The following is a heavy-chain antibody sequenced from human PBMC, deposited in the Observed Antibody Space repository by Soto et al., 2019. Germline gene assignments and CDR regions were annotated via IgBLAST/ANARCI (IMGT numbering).Heavy chain of an antibody. CDR2: IIPIFGTA. CDR1: GGTFSSYA. CDR3: ARVPWNGSGRYYTAINYGMDV. J-gene: IGHJ6*02. V-gene: IGHV1-69*13. Sequence: SVKVSCKASGGTFSSYAISWVRQAPGQGLEWMGGIIPIFGTANYAQKFQGRVTITADESTSTAYMELSSLRSEDTAVYYCARVPWNGSGRYYTAINYGMDVWGQGTTVTVSS. D-gene: IGHD3-10*01.